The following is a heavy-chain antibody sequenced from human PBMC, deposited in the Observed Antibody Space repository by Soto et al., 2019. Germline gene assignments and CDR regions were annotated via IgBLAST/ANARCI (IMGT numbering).Heavy chain of an antibody. J-gene: IGHJ3*02. D-gene: IGHD6-13*01. V-gene: IGHV3-21*01. CDR2: ISGSSDFL. Sequence: GSLRLSCAASGFTFSDSIINWVRQAPGQGLEWVSSISGSSDFLYYADSVKGRFTISRDTATNSLYLQMNSLRAEDTAVYYCATSTWYAFDIWGQGTMVTVSS. CDR3: ATSTWYAFDI. CDR1: GFTFSDSI.